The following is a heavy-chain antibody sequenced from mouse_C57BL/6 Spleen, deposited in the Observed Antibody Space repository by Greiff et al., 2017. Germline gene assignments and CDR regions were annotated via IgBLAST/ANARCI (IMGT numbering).Heavy chain of an antibody. J-gene: IGHJ3*01. Sequence: VQLQQPGAELVRPGSSVKLSCKASGYTFTSYWMDWVKQRPGQGLEWIGNIYPSDSETHYNQKFKDKATLTVDKSSSTAYMQLSSLTSEDSAVYYCARGIDYDYPAWFAYWGQGTLVTVSA. CDR2: IYPSDSET. D-gene: IGHD2-4*01. CDR3: ARGIDYDYPAWFAY. CDR1: GYTFTSYW. V-gene: IGHV1-61*01.